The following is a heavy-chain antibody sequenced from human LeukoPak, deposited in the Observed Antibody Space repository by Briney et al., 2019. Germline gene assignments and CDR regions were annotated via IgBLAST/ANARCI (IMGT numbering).Heavy chain of an antibody. CDR1: GYTFTGYY. V-gene: IGHV1-2*02. J-gene: IGHJ4*02. CDR3: ARGFSSWYLSPYYLEY. CDR2: INPNSGGT. D-gene: IGHD6-13*01. Sequence: ASVKVSCKASGYTFTGYYMHWVRQVPGQALEWMGWINPNSGGTNYAKKFRGRVTMTRDTSITTAYIELSRLRSEDTAVYYCARGFSSWYLSPYYLEYCGQGTPVTVSS.